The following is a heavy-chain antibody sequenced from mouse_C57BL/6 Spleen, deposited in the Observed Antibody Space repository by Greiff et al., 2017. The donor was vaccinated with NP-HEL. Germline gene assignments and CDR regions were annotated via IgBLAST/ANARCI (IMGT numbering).Heavy chain of an antibody. V-gene: IGHV5-16*01. D-gene: IGHD1-1*01. CDR1: GFTFSDYY. CDR3: ARDRYYYGSSSPFDY. Sequence: EVKLVESEGGLVQPGSSMKLSCTASGFTFSDYYMAWVRQVPEKGLEWVANINYDGSSTYYLDSLKSRFIISRDNAKNILYLQMSSLKSEDTATYYCARDRYYYGSSSPFDYWGQGTTLTVSS. J-gene: IGHJ2*01. CDR2: INYDGSST.